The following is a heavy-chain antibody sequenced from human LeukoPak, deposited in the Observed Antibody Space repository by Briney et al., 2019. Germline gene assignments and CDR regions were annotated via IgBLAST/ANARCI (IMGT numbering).Heavy chain of an antibody. CDR2: IYTSGST. Sequence: SQTLSLTCTVSGGSISSGSYYWSWIRQPAGKGLEWIGRIYTSGSTNYNPSLKSRVTISVDTSKNQFSLKLSSVTAADTAVYYCARDWGTAMGAYYYYGMDVWGQGTTVTVSS. CDR1: GGSISSGSYY. D-gene: IGHD5-18*01. CDR3: ARDWGTAMGAYYYYGMDV. V-gene: IGHV4-61*02. J-gene: IGHJ6*02.